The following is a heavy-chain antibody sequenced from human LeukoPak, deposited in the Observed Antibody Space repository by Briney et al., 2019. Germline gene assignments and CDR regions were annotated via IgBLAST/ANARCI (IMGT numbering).Heavy chain of an antibody. Sequence: SETLSLTCAVYGGSFSGYYWSWIRQPPGKGLEWIGEINHSGSTNYNPSLKSRVTISVDTSKNQFSLKLSSVTAADTAVYYCARKGTVVTPTFDYWGQGTLVTVSS. CDR2: INHSGST. V-gene: IGHV4-34*01. J-gene: IGHJ4*02. CDR3: ARKGTVVTPTFDY. D-gene: IGHD4-23*01. CDR1: GGSFSGYY.